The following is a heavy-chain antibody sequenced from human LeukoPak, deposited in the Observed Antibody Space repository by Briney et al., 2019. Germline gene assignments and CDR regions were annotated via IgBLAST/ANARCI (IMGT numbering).Heavy chain of an antibody. J-gene: IGHJ1*01. V-gene: IGHV3-21*01. CDR2: ISSSSSYI. D-gene: IGHD6-13*01. CDR1: GFTFSSYS. CDR3: ARGSHAYSSSWLTKTDYFQH. Sequence: GGSLRLSCAASGFTFSSYSMNWVRQAPGKGLEWVSSISSSSSYIYYADSVKGRFTISRDNAKSSLYLQMNSLRAEDTAVYYCARGSHAYSSSWLTKTDYFQHWGQGTLVTVSS.